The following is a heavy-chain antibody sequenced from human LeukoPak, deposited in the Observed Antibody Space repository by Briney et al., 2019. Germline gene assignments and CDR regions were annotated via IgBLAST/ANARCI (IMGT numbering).Heavy chain of an antibody. J-gene: IGHJ4*02. D-gene: IGHD4/OR15-4a*01. CDR1: GFTVSSDS. Sequence: HAGGSLRLSCTVSGFTVSSDSMSWVRQAPGKGLEWVSFTYSGGSTHYSDSVKGRFTISRDNSKNTLYLQMNSLRAEDTAVYYCARRAGAYSHPYDYWGQGTLVTVSS. CDR3: ARRAGAYSHPYDY. V-gene: IGHV3-53*01. CDR2: TYSGGST.